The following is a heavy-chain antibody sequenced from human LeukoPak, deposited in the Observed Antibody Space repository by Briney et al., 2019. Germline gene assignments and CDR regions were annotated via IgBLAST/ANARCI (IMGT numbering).Heavy chain of an antibody. J-gene: IGHJ4*02. CDR1: GGSFSGYY. CDR2: INHSGST. CDR3: ARNYYDSSGYYINHFYFDY. V-gene: IGHV4-34*01. Sequence: SETLSLTCAVYGGSFSGYYWSWIRQPPGKGLEWIGEINHSGSTNYNPSLKSRVTISVDTSKNQFSLKLSSVTAADTAVYYCARNYYDSSGYYINHFYFDYWGQGSLVTVSS. D-gene: IGHD3-22*01.